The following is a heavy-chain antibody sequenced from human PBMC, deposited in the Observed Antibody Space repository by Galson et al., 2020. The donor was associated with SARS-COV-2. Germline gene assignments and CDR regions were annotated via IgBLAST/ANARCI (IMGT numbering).Heavy chain of an antibody. CDR3: ARGRRYYGSWSYSRMSYYGMDV. Sequence: ASVKVSCKASGYTFTTNDINWVRQATGQGLEWMGWMNPNNGDTGYAEGFQDRVTMTRNASISTAYMEVRSLRSEDTAVYYCARGRRYYGSWSYSRMSYYGMDVWGQGTTVTVSS. V-gene: IGHV1-8*01. CDR1: GYTFTTND. CDR2: MNPNNGDT. J-gene: IGHJ6*02. D-gene: IGHD3-10*01.